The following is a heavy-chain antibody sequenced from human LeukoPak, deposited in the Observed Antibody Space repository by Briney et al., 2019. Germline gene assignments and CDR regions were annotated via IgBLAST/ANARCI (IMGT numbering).Heavy chain of an antibody. J-gene: IGHJ4*02. Sequence: VGSLRLSCAASGINFSIYWMHWVRQAPGKGLVWVSRINSDGSDTSYADSVKGRFTISSDNAKNTLYLQINSLRAEDTAVYYCASDDGYRSFDYWGQGTLVTVSS. V-gene: IGHV3-74*01. CDR3: ASDDGYRSFDY. CDR1: GINFSIYW. D-gene: IGHD5-24*01. CDR2: INSDGSDT.